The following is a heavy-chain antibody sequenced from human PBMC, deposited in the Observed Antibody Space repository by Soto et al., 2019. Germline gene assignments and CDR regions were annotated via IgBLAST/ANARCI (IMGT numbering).Heavy chain of an antibody. D-gene: IGHD3-22*01. CDR2: ISYDGSNK. V-gene: IGHV3-30*18. Sequence: GSLRLSCAASGFTFSSYGMHWVRQAPGKGLEWVAVISYDGSNKYYADSVKGRFTISRDSSKNTLYLQMNSLRAEDTAVYYCAKDVFYYYDSSGYETDYWGQGTLVTVSS. CDR1: GFTFSSYG. J-gene: IGHJ4*02. CDR3: AKDVFYYYDSSGYETDY.